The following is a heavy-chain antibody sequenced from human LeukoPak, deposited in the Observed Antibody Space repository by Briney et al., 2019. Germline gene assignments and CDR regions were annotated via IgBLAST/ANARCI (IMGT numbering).Heavy chain of an antibody. V-gene: IGHV1-8*01. J-gene: IGHJ3*02. CDR3: ASGYYDFWSGYYERPAFDI. Sequence: GTSVKVSCKASGYTFTSYDINWVRQATGQGLEWVGWMNPNRGNTCYAQNFQGRVTMTRNTSISTAYMELSSLRSEDTAVYYCASGYYDFWSGYYERPAFDIWGQGTMVTVSS. CDR1: GYTFTSYD. D-gene: IGHD3-3*01. CDR2: MNPNRGNT.